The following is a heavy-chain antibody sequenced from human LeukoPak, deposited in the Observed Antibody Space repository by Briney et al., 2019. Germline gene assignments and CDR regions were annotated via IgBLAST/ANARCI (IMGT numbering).Heavy chain of an antibody. CDR1: GFTFSNAW. J-gene: IGHJ4*02. D-gene: IGHD3-10*01. Sequence: GGSLRLSCAASGFTFSNAWMESVRQAPGGGREWVGRIKGRIDGGTTDYAGPVKGRFTISRGDSKTTLFLQLHSLNPEDTAAYYCTTDPMLRGLIRIDYWGQGTLVTVSS. V-gene: IGHV3-15*01. CDR2: IKGRIDGGTT. CDR3: TTDPMLRGLIRIDY.